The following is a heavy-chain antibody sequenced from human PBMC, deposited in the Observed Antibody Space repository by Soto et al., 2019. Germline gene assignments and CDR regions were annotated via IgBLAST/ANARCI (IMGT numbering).Heavy chain of an antibody. CDR1: GGSFSGYY. V-gene: IGHV4-34*01. CDR2: INHSGST. CDR3: ARGQYSSSWYAFDI. J-gene: IGHJ3*02. Sequence: SETLSLTCAVYGGSFSGYYWSWIRQPPGKGLEWIGEINHSGSTNYNPSLKSRVTISVDTSKNQFSLKLSSVTAADTAVYYCARGQYSSSWYAFDIWGQGTMVTVSS. D-gene: IGHD6-13*01.